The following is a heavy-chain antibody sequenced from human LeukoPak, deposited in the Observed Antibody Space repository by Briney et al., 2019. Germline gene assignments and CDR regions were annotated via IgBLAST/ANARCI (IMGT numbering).Heavy chain of an antibody. CDR1: GFTFSSYA. V-gene: IGHV3-23*01. CDR3: AKEGALGYCSSTSCEDAFDI. Sequence: GGSLRLSCAASGFTFSSYAMSWVRQAPGKGLEWVSAISGSGGSTYYADSVKGRFTISRDNSKNTLYLQMNSLRAEDTDVYYCAKEGALGYCSSTSCEDAFDIWGQGTMVTVSS. J-gene: IGHJ3*02. D-gene: IGHD2-2*01. CDR2: ISGSGGST.